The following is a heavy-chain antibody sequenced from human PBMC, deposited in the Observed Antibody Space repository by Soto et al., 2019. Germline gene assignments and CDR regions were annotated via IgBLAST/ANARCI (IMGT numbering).Heavy chain of an antibody. Sequence: GESLKISCKGSGYSFTSYWIGWVRQMPGKGLEWMGIIYPGDSDTRYSPSFQGQVTISADRSISTAYLQWSSLKASDTAMYYCARSNPVKGAYYYYGMDVWGQGTTVTVSS. V-gene: IGHV5-51*01. J-gene: IGHJ6*02. CDR3: ARSNPVKGAYYYYGMDV. CDR1: GYSFTSYW. CDR2: IYPGDSDT.